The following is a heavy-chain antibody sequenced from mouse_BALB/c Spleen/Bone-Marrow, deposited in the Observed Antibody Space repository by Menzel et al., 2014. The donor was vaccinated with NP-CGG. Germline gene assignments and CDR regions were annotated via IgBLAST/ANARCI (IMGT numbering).Heavy chain of an antibody. J-gene: IGHJ2*01. CDR1: GFNIKDTY. CDR3: ARLITTDY. Sequence: VQLQQSGAELVKPGASVKLSCTAPGFNIKDTYLHWVKQRPEQGLEWIGRIDPANGNTKYDPKFQGKATITADTSSNTAYLQLSSLTSEDTAVHYCARLITTDYWGQGTPLPVSS. CDR2: IDPANGNT. D-gene: IGHD2-4*01. V-gene: IGHV14-3*02.